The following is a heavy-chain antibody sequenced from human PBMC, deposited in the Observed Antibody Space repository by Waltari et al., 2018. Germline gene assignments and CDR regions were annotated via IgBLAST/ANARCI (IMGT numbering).Heavy chain of an antibody. J-gene: IGHJ3*02. CDR1: GGSISSSSYY. Sequence: QLQLQESGPGLVKPSETLSLTCTVSGGSISSSSYYWGWIRQPPGKGLEWIGSIYYSGSTYYNPSLKSRVTISVDTSKNQFSLKLSSVTAADTAVYYCARLPSDFWSGYYSLRDAFDIWGQGTMVTVSS. CDR2: IYYSGST. V-gene: IGHV4-39*01. CDR3: ARLPSDFWSGYYSLRDAFDI. D-gene: IGHD3-3*01.